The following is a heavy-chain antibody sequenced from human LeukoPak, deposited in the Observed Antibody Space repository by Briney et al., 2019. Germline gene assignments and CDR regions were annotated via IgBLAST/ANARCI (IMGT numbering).Heavy chain of an antibody. CDR1: GYTFTGYY. D-gene: IGHD5-18*01. CDR2: INPNSGGT. V-gene: IGHV1-2*02. J-gene: IGHJ4*02. CDR3: ARDRPGYSYGSVGYYFDY. Sequence: ASVTVSCKASGYTFTGYYMHWVRQAPGQGLEWMGWINPNSGGTNYAQKFQGRVTMTRDTSISTAYMELSRLRSDDTAVYYCARDRPGYSYGSVGYYFDYWGQGTLVTVSS.